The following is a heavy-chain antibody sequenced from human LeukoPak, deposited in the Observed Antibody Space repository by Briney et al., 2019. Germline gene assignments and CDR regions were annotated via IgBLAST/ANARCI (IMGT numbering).Heavy chain of an antibody. D-gene: IGHD6-13*01. CDR1: GFKFSDHY. V-gene: IGHV3-11*01. CDR3: AKDILAAGLFFDY. Sequence: GGSQRLSCAASGFKFSDHYIDWVRQAPGKGLEWVSYTSPTGGALYYADSVKGRFAISRDNGQNSLFLQMNGLRAEDTALYYCAKDILAAGLFFDYWGQGTLVTVSS. J-gene: IGHJ4*02. CDR2: TSPTGGAL.